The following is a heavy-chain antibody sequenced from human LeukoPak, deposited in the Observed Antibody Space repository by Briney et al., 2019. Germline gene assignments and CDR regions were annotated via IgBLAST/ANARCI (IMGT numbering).Heavy chain of an antibody. J-gene: IGHJ4*02. V-gene: IGHV3-21*01. Sequence: GGSLRLSCAASGFTFSSYSMNCVRQAPGKGLEWVSSISSSSYIYYADSVEGRFTISRDNAKNSLYLQMNSLRAEDTAVYYCAIDSVGATGDYWGQGTLVTVSS. CDR3: AIDSVGATGDY. CDR2: ISSSSYI. D-gene: IGHD1-26*01. CDR1: GFTFSSYS.